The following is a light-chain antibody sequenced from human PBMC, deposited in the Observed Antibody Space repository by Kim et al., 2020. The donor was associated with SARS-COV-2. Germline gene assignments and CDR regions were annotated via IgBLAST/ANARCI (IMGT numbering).Light chain of an antibody. CDR3: QQYGASPRI. V-gene: IGKV3-20*01. Sequence: EIVLTQSPGTLSLSPGERANLSCRASQSVSVNYLAWFQQKPGQAPRLLIYGASSRATGIPDRFSGSGSGTDFTLTISRLEPEDFAVYYCQQYGASPRILGQGTKLEI. CDR2: GAS. J-gene: IGKJ2*01. CDR1: QSVSVNY.